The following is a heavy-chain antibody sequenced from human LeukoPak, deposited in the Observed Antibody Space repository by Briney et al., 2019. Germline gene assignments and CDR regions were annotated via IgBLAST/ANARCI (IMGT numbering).Heavy chain of an antibody. Sequence: GGSLRLSCAASGFTFSNYSMNWVRQAPGKGLEWVPYISSSGSIIYYADSVKGRFTISRDNAKNSLYLRMNSLRAEDTAVYYCARFMCSSTSCSFDYWGQGTLVTVSS. CDR2: ISSSGSII. CDR3: ARFMCSSTSCSFDY. J-gene: IGHJ4*02. CDR1: GFTFSNYS. D-gene: IGHD2-2*01. V-gene: IGHV3-48*04.